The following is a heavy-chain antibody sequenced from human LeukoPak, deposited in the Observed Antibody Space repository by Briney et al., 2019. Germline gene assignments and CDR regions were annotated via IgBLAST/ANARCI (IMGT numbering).Heavy chain of an antibody. CDR1: GGSINGYY. Sequence: SETLSLTCTVSGGSINGYYWTWIRLPPGKELEWIGYMYYSGSTNYNPSLKSRVTMSVDTPKNQFSLKLSSVTAADTAVYYCARRATSGSPYYLDYWDQGTLVTVSS. D-gene: IGHD3-10*01. CDR2: MYYSGST. CDR3: ARRATSGSPYYLDY. V-gene: IGHV4-59*01. J-gene: IGHJ4*02.